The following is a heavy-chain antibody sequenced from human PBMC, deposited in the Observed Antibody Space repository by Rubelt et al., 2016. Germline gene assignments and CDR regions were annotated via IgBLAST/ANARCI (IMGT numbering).Heavy chain of an antibody. CDR3: TKDIWSAY. CDR1: NFTFENAW. Sequence: EVQLVESGGGLVRPGGSLRLSCAASNFTFENAWMNWVRQAPGKGLEWVGRIKSKTDGETTDYAAPVKGRFTISREDSKNTLYLQMNSLKTEDTAVYYCTKDIWSAYWGQGTLVTVSS. J-gene: IGHJ4*02. D-gene: IGHD3-16*01. V-gene: IGHV3-15*07. CDR2: IKSKTDGETT.